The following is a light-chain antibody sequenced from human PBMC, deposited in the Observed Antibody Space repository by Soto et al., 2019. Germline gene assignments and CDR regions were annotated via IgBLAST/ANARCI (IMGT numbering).Light chain of an antibody. J-gene: IGLJ2*01. CDR3: ATWDSSLSAVV. V-gene: IGLV1-51*01. CDR1: SSNIGNNY. Sequence: QSVLTQPPSVSAAPGQKVTISCSGSSSNIGNNYVSWYQQLPGTAPKLLIYVNNKRPSGIPDRFSASKSDTSATLGITGLQTGDEADYYCATWDSSLSAVVFGGGTKVTVL. CDR2: VNN.